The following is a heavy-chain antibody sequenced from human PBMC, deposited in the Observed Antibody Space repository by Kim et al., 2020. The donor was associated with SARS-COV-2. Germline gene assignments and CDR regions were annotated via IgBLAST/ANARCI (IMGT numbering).Heavy chain of an antibody. CDR1: GFTFDDYA. CDR2: ISGDGGST. J-gene: IGHJ6*02. V-gene: IGHV3-43*02. D-gene: IGHD5-18*01. CDR3: AKDMRVQLWFYYYYGMDV. Sequence: GGSLRLSCAASGFTFDDYAMHWVRQAPGKGLEWVSLISGDGGSTYYADSVKGRFTISRDNSKNSLYLQMNSLRTEDTALYYCAKDMRVQLWFYYYYGMDVWGQGTTVTVSS.